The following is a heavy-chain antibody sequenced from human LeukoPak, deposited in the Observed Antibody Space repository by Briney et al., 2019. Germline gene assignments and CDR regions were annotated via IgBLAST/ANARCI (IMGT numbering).Heavy chain of an antibody. CDR3: AKDHSYGRVFFDY. D-gene: IGHD5-18*01. J-gene: IGHJ4*02. CDR1: GFTFSSYA. Sequence: PGGSLRLSCAASGFTFSSYAVSWVRQAPGKGLEWVSSISGSGGSTYGADSVKGRFTISRDNSKNTLYLQMNSLRAEDTAVYYCAKDHSYGRVFFDYWGQGTLVTVSS. V-gene: IGHV3-23*01. CDR2: ISGSGGST.